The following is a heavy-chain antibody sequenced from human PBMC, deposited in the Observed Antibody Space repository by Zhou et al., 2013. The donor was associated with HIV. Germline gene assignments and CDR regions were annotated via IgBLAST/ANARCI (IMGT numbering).Heavy chain of an antibody. Sequence: QVQLQESGPGMVKPSETLSLTCTVSGGSIRGHYWSWIRQPPGKGLEWIGYVSSTGSTNYNPSLKSRLTISVDTSKNQFSLNLRSMTAADTAIYYCARRFRRWLTIAWYFYLVGRG. CDR3: ARRFRRWLTIAWYFYL. CDR1: GGSIRGHY. V-gene: IGHV4-59*11. D-gene: IGHD5-12*01. J-gene: IGHJ2*01. CDR2: VSSTGST.